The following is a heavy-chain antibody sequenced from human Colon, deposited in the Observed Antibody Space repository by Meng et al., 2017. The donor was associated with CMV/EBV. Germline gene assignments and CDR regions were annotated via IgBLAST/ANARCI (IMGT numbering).Heavy chain of an antibody. CDR3: ARDHFPWPAISGPNY. V-gene: IGHV3-33*01. CDR2: LWHDETNK. D-gene: IGHD1-26*01. Sequence: GGSLRLSCTASGSTLSNDGMHWVRQAPGKGLEWVALLWHDETNKYYEESVKGRFTISRDDSKNTLFLQMNSLRVDDTAVYYCARDHFPWPAISGPNYWGQGTPVTVSS. J-gene: IGHJ4*02. CDR1: GSTLSNDG.